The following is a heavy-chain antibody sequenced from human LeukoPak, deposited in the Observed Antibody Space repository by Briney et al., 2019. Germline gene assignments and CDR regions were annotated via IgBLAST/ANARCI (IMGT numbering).Heavy chain of an antibody. Sequence: SETLSLTCTVSGGSISSYYWSWIRQPPGKGLEWIGYIYYSGSTNYNPSLKSRVTISVDTSKNQFSLKLSSVTAADTAVYYCARVNDYGDSKIDYWGQGTLVAVSS. V-gene: IGHV4-59*01. CDR2: IYYSGST. J-gene: IGHJ4*02. CDR1: GGSISSYY. CDR3: ARVNDYGDSKIDY. D-gene: IGHD4-17*01.